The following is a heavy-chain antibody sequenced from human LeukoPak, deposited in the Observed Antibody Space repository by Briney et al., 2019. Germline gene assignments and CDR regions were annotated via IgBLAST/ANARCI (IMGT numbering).Heavy chain of an antibody. CDR2: ISGSGGST. V-gene: IGHV3-23*01. D-gene: IGHD3-3*01. CDR3: AKDNDFWSGYFDY. CDR1: GFTFSSYA. J-gene: IGHJ4*02. Sequence: GGSLRLSXAASGFTFSSYAMSWVRQAPGKGLEWVSAISGSGGSTYYADSVKGRFTISRDNSKNTLYLQMNSLRAEDTAVYYCAKDNDFWSGYFDYWGQGTLVTVSS.